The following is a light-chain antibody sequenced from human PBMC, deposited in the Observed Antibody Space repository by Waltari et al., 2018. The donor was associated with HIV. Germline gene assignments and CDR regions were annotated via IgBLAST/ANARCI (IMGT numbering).Light chain of an antibody. CDR3: QQSDSFPYT. V-gene: IGKV1-39*01. Sequence: DIQMTQSPSPLSASVGDTVVISCRASQSITYFLNWYQLKPGKAPALLISRASSLQSGVPSRFVGSGSGTDFTLTIKNLQPGDFATYFCQQSDSFPYTFGPGTKLDI. J-gene: IGKJ2*01. CDR2: RAS. CDR1: QSITYF.